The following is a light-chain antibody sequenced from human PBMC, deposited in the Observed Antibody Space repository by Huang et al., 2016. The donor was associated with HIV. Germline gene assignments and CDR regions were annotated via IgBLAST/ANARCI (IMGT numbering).Light chain of an antibody. CDR2: DAS. CDR1: QSVGSN. CDR3: QQYNNYPKT. V-gene: IGKV3-15*01. Sequence: LSCRASQSVGSNSAWYQQNPGQAPRLLIYDASTRASGIPGRFSGSGSETEFTLTISSLQSEDFAVYYCQQYNNYPKTFGQGTKVEIK. J-gene: IGKJ1*01.